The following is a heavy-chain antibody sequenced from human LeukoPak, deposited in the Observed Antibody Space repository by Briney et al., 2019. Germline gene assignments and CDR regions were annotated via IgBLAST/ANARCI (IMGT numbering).Heavy chain of an antibody. CDR2: ISSSSSYI. CDR1: GFTFSSYS. V-gene: IGHV3-21*04. D-gene: IGHD2-15*01. J-gene: IGHJ4*02. CDR3: ARDRSGGSCYDY. Sequence: PGGSLRLSCAASGFTFSSYSMSWVRQAPGKGLEWVSSISSSSSYIYYADSLKGRFTISRDNAKNSLYLQMNSLRAEDTAVYYCARDRSGGSCYDYWGQGTLVTVSS.